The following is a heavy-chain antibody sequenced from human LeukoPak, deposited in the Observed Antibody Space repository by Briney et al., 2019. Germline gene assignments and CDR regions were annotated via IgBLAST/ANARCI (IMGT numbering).Heavy chain of an antibody. D-gene: IGHD3-9*01. V-gene: IGHV3-23*01. Sequence: GGSLRLSCAASGFTFSSYAMSWVRQAPGKGLESISAISGSGGSTYYADSVKGRFTISRDNSKNTLYLQMNSLRAEDTAVYYCAKATHSSYRGIIYDISLAAYFDYWGQGTLVTVSS. CDR1: GFTFSSYA. J-gene: IGHJ4*02. CDR2: ISGSGGST. CDR3: AKATHSSYRGIIYDISLAAYFDY.